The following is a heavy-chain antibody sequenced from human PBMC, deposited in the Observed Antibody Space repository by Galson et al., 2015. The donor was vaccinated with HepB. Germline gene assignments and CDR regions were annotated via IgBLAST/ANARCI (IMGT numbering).Heavy chain of an antibody. Sequence: SLRLSCAASGFTFSSYGMHWVRQAPGKGLEWVAVIWYDGSNKYYADSVKGRFTISRDNSKNTLYLQMNSLRAEDTAVYYCARSPRKGSSGYYYYYMDVWGKGTTVTVSS. D-gene: IGHD3-22*01. CDR1: GFTFSSYG. J-gene: IGHJ6*03. CDR2: IWYDGSNK. V-gene: IGHV3-33*01. CDR3: ARSPRKGSSGYYYYYMDV.